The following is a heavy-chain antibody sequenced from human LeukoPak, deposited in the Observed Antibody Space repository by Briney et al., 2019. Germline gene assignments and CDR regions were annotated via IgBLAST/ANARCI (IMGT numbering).Heavy chain of an antibody. CDR3: ATDTWYSAGH. Sequence: GGSLRLSCTASGFIFSGSWMAWIRQAPGKGLEWVAIIKKDGSEKYYVDSMKGRFTISRDNAKNSLFLQMNSLRAEDTAIYYCATDTWYSAGHWGQGALVTVSS. D-gene: IGHD2-15*01. J-gene: IGHJ4*02. CDR1: GFIFSGSW. V-gene: IGHV3-7*03. CDR2: IKKDGSEK.